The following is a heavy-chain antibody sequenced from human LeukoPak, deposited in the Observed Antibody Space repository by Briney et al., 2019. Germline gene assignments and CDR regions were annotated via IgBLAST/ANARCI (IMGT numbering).Heavy chain of an antibody. J-gene: IGHJ5*02. D-gene: IGHD6-13*01. CDR1: GGTFSSYA. V-gene: IGHV1-69*13. CDR3: ASAQSIAAAGNLNWFDP. CDR2: IIPIFGTA. Sequence: SVKVSCKASGGTFSSYAISWVRQAPGQGLEWMGGIIPIFGTANYAQKFQGRVTNTADESTSTAYMELSSLRSEDTAVYYCASAQSIAAAGNLNWFDPWGQGTLVTVSS.